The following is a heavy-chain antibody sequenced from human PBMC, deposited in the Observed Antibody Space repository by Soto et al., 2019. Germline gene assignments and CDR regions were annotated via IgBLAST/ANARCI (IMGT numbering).Heavy chain of an antibody. D-gene: IGHD6-19*01. CDR1: GFTFSSYA. J-gene: IGHJ6*02. V-gene: IGHV3-23*01. CDR3: AKKVGGGVAGSHWYYYYGMDV. Sequence: GGSLRLSCAASGFTFSSYAMSWVRQAPGKGLEWVSAISGSGGSTYYADSVKGRFTISRDNSKNTLYLQMNSLRAEDTAVYYCAKKVGGGVAGSHWYYYYGMDVWGQGTTVTVSS. CDR2: ISGSGGST.